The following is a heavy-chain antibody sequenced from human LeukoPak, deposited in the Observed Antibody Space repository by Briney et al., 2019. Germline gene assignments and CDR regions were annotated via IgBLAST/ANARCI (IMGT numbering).Heavy chain of an antibody. J-gene: IGHJ4*02. D-gene: IGHD5-12*01. Sequence: SETLSLTCTVSGGSISSYYWSWIRQPPGKGLEWIGYIYYSGSTNYNPSLKSRVTISVDTSKNQFSLKLSSVTAADTAVYYCARDLGSGYEDYWGQGTLVTVSS. CDR3: ARDLGSGYEDY. CDR2: IYYSGST. V-gene: IGHV4-59*01. CDR1: GGSISSYY.